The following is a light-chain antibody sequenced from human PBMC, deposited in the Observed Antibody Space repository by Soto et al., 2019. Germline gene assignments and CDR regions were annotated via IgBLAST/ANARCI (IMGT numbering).Light chain of an antibody. V-gene: IGKV3-20*01. CDR3: QQYGRSPGT. J-gene: IGKJ1*01. CDR1: QSVSSSY. Sequence: EIVMTQSPATLSVSPGGRATLSCRASQSVSSSYLAWYQQKPGQAPRLLIYGASSRATGIPDRFSGSGSGTDFTLTISRLEPEDFAVYYCQQYGRSPGTFGQGTKVDIK. CDR2: GAS.